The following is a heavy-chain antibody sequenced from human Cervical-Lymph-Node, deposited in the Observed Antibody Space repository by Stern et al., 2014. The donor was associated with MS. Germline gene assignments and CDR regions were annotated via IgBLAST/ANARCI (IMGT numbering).Heavy chain of an antibody. CDR1: GYSFISHA. V-gene: IGHV1-3*01. D-gene: IGHD2-2*01. Sequence: VQLVQSGAEVKDPGASVKVSCKASGYSFISHAMHWVRQAPGQTFEWMGWFHGDNGNTKYSQKLQGRVTITRDKTTSTAYMELSSLTSEDTAVYYCARAGYCSTSTCSDAFDIWGQGTMVTVSS. CDR3: ARAGYCSTSTCSDAFDI. CDR2: FHGDNGNT. J-gene: IGHJ3*02.